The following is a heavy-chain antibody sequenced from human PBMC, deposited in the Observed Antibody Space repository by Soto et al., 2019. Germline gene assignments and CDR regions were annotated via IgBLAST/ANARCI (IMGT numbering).Heavy chain of an antibody. Sequence: KPSETLSLTCTVSGGSISSSSYYWGWIRQPPGKGLEWIGSIYYSGSTYYNPSLKSRVTISVDTSKNQFSLKLSSVTAADTAVYYCASSIDWTQLNWFDPWGQGTLVTVSS. CDR1: GGSISSSSYY. J-gene: IGHJ5*02. D-gene: IGHD1-1*01. V-gene: IGHV4-39*01. CDR3: ASSIDWTQLNWFDP. CDR2: IYYSGST.